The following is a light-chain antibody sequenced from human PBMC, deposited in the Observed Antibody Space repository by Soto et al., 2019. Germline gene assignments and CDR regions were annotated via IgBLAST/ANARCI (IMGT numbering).Light chain of an antibody. V-gene: IGKV1-33*01. J-gene: IGKJ4*01. Sequence: DVQLTQSPSSLSASVGDRVTITCQASQDITTYLHWYQQKPGKAPKLLISDASSLAPGVPSRFSGSRSGTDFSFTISSLQPEDSGIYYCQQYYDLPPLTFGGGSTVE. CDR3: QQYYDLPPLT. CDR2: DAS. CDR1: QDITTY.